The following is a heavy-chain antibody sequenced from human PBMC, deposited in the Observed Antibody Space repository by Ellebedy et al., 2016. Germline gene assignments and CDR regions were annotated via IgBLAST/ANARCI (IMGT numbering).Heavy chain of an antibody. V-gene: IGHV3-9*01. CDR2: ISWNSGSI. D-gene: IGHD6-6*01. Sequence: SLKISCAASGFTFDDYAMHWVRQAPGKGLEWVSGISWNSGSIGYADSVKGRFTISRDNAKNSLYLQMNSMRAEDTALYYCAKEWYSSSTRQAYYYYGMDVWGQGTTVTVSS. CDR3: AKEWYSSSTRQAYYYYGMDV. CDR1: GFTFDDYA. J-gene: IGHJ6*02.